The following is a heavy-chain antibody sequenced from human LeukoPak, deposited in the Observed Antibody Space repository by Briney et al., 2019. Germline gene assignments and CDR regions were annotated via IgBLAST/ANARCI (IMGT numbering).Heavy chain of an antibody. CDR1: GDSINSYH. CDR2: IHLSGST. V-gene: IGHV4-4*07. Sequence: SDPLSLTCTVSGDSINSYHWSWIRQPAGKGLEWIGRIHLSGSTNCNPSLRSRVAISMDNSKNQFSLTLKSVTAADTAVYYCARDDSSRDDSGGYHYWGQGTVVTVS. CDR3: ARDDSSRDDSGGYHY. D-gene: IGHD3-22*01. J-gene: IGHJ4*02.